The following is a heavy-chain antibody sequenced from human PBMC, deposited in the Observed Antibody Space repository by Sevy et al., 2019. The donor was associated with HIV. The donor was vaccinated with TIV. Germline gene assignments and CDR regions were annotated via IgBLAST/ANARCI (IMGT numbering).Heavy chain of an antibody. V-gene: IGHV3-53*01. CDR1: GFTVSSTY. CDR3: ARVGSSGWFYYYGMDV. D-gene: IGHD6-19*01. Sequence: GGYLRLSCAASGFTVSSTYMSWVRQAPGKGLEWVSIIYSGGSTYHADSVKGRFTISRDNSKNTVSLQMTSLRAEDTAVYYCARVGSSGWFYYYGMDVWGQGTTVTVSS. CDR2: IYSGGST. J-gene: IGHJ6*02.